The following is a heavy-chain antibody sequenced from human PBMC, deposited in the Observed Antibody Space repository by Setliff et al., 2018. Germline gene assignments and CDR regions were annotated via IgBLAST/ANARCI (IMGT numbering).Heavy chain of an antibody. J-gene: IGHJ4*02. CDR3: ARVGSSSWYGGGFDI. CDR1: GGSLSSYY. CDR2: IYYSGTT. D-gene: IGHD6-13*01. V-gene: IGHV4-59*01. Sequence: SETLSLTCTVSGGSLSSYYWSWIRQPPGKGLEWIGHIYYSGTTNYNASLKNRVSISVDTSKNHFSLKLNSVTAADTAVYYCARVGSSSWYGGGFDIWGQGTLVTSPQ.